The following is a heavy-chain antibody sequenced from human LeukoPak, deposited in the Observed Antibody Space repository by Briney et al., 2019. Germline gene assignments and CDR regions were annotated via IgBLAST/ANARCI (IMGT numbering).Heavy chain of an antibody. V-gene: IGHV3-21*01. Sequence: GGSLRLSCAASGFTFNTFNMNWVRQAPGKGLEWVSSISSSSSYIYYADSMKGRFTISRDNAKNSLYLQMNSLRAGDTAVYYCARAILGITDWYFDLWGRGTLVTVSS. CDR3: ARAILGITDWYFDL. J-gene: IGHJ2*01. CDR1: GFTFNTFN. D-gene: IGHD1-26*01. CDR2: ISSSSSYI.